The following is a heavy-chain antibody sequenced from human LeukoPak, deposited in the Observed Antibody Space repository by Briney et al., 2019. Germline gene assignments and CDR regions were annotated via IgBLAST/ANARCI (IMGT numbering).Heavy chain of an antibody. CDR1: GFTYTNHW. V-gene: IGHV3-7*01. CDR2: IKQDGSER. D-gene: IGHD3-16*01. Sequence: GGSLRLSCAASGFTYTNHWVSWFRQAPGRGLEWVASIKQDGSERYYVDSVKGRFTISRDNAKNSLFLQLSSLRVEDTAVYYCARGSMHVYHLYTDYWGQGTLVTVSS. J-gene: IGHJ4*02. CDR3: ARGSMHVYHLYTDY.